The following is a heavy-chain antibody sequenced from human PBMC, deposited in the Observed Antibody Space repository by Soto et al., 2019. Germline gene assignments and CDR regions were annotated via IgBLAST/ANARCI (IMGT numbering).Heavy chain of an antibody. CDR1: GNTFXCCC. Sequence: SVTVSCSASGNTFXCCCMHWLRLAPGQGLEWMGWINPNRGGTNYAQKFQGWVTMTRDTSISTAYMELSRLRSDDTAVYYCARERDCSSTSCPYANYYYYGMDVWGQGTTVTVSS. CDR2: INPNRGGT. V-gene: IGHV1-2*04. J-gene: IGHJ6*02. CDR3: ARERDCSSTSCPYANYYYYGMDV. D-gene: IGHD2-2*01.